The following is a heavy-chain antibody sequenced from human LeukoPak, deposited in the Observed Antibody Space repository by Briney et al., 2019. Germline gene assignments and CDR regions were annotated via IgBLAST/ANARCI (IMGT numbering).Heavy chain of an antibody. Sequence: SETLSLTCAVYGGSFSSYYWSWIRQPPGKGLEWIGEVNHSGSTTYKPSLKSRVTISVDTSKNQFSLKLSSVTAADTAVYYCARQKGRDIVVVVAAARRYYFDYWGQGTLVTVSS. J-gene: IGHJ4*02. CDR2: VNHSGST. V-gene: IGHV4-34*01. D-gene: IGHD2-15*01. CDR1: GGSFSSYY. CDR3: ARQKGRDIVVVVAAARRYYFDY.